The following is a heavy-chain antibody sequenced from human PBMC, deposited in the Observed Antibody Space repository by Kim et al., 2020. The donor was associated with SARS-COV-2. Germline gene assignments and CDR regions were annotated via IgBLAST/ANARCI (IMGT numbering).Heavy chain of an antibody. V-gene: IGHV3-33*01. Sequence: GGSLRLSCAASGFTFSSYGMHWVRQAPGKGLEWVAVIWYDGSNKYYADSVKGRFTISRDNSKNTLYLQMNSLRAEDTAVYYCARDTKNYYDSGSYYGGLDYWGQGTLVTVSS. CDR2: IWYDGSNK. CDR1: GFTFSSYG. CDR3: ARDTKNYYDSGSYYGGLDY. D-gene: IGHD3-10*01. J-gene: IGHJ4*02.